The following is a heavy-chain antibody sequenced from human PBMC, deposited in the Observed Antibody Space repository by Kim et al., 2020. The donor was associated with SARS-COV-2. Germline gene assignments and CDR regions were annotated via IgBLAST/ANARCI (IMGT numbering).Heavy chain of an antibody. CDR2: INPSGGIT. CDR3: AREGTIFGVVMGLDH. CDR1: GYTFTNYY. J-gene: IGHJ4*02. V-gene: IGHV1-46*01. Sequence: ASVKVSCKASGYTFTNYYVHWVRQAPGQGLEWVGAINPSGGITIYAQKFQGRVTMTADMSTSTIYMELNSLTSEDTAVYYCAREGTIFGVVMGLDHWGQG. D-gene: IGHD3-3*01.